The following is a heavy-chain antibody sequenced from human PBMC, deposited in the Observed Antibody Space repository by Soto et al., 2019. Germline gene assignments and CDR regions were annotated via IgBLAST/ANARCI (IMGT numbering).Heavy chain of an antibody. CDR1: GGSISTYF. V-gene: IGHV4-59*08. CDR2: IYYTGST. J-gene: IGHJ4*02. D-gene: IGHD3-3*01. Sequence: SETLSLTCTVSGGSISTYFWSWIRQPPGKGLEWIGYIYYTGSTHYNPSLRSRVTISVDTSKNQFSLRLSSVTAADTAMYYCARHPSNDFWIHLDYWGQGTLVTVSS. CDR3: ARHPSNDFWIHLDY.